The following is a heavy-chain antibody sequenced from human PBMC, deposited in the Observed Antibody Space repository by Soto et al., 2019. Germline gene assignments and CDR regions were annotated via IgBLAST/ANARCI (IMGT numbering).Heavy chain of an antibody. CDR2: ISYDGSNK. Sequence: GGSLRLSCAASGFTFSSYGMHWVRQAPGKGLEWVAVISYDGSNKYYADSVKGRFTISRDNSKNTLYLQMNSLRAEDTAVYYCAKDCGGDCYSYYYYYGMDVWGQGTTVTVSS. CDR1: GFTFSSYG. J-gene: IGHJ6*02. CDR3: AKDCGGDCYSYYYYYGMDV. D-gene: IGHD2-21*02. V-gene: IGHV3-30*18.